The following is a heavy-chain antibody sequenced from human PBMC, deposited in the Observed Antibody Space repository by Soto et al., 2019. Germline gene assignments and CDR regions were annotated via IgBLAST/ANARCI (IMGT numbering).Heavy chain of an antibody. V-gene: IGHV3-74*01. CDR3: VRGNTGYGNFDS. CDR1: GFSISGFW. CDR2: MFTDVSTT. D-gene: IGHD5-12*01. Sequence: RGSLRLSCAASGFSISGFWMHWVRQAPGKGLVWVSRMFTDVSTTYYADSVKGRFTISRDNAKSTLYLQMNSLRDEDTAVYYCVRGNTGYGNFDSWGQGTLLTVSS. J-gene: IGHJ4*02.